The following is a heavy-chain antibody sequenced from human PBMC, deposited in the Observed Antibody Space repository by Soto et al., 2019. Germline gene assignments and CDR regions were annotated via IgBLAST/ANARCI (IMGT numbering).Heavy chain of an antibody. Sequence: GGSLRLSCQVSGLHFGSYAMSLVRQAPGKGLEWVALVQSNHVTYYADSVRGRFTVSRDNSKSTLYLQMDSLRVEDTALYYCAKWLRGGSYYCDFWGQGAMVTVSS. D-gene: IGHD3-9*01. CDR3: AKWLRGGSYYCDF. CDR2: VQSNHVT. CDR1: GLHFGSYA. V-gene: IGHV3-23*01. J-gene: IGHJ3*01.